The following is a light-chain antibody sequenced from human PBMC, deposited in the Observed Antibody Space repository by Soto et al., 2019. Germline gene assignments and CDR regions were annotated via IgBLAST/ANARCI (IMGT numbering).Light chain of an antibody. J-gene: IGKJ1*01. Sequence: TQSDSNLSLARGVGSGLRSRASQSVSSSYLAWYQQKPGQAPRVLIYGTFSRSTGIPDRFSGRGSGTDFTLTISILKPEDFAVYYCQQYSTPSWTFGSGTKVDIK. CDR1: QSVSSSY. CDR3: QQYSTPSWT. V-gene: IGKV3-20*01. CDR2: GTF.